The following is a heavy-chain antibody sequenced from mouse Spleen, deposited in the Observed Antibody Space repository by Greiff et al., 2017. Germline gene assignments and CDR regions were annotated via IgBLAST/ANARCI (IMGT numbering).Heavy chain of an antibody. J-gene: IGHJ1*01. V-gene: IGHV5-17*01. Sequence: EVKLMESGGGLVKPGGSLKLSCAASGFTFSDYGMHWVRQAPEKGLEWVAYISSGSSTIYYADTVKGRFTISRDNAKNTLFLQMTSLRSEDTAMYYCARKYRYDRYFDVWGAGTTVTVSS. CDR2: ISSGSSTI. D-gene: IGHD2-14*01. CDR1: GFTFSDYG. CDR3: ARKYRYDRYFDV.